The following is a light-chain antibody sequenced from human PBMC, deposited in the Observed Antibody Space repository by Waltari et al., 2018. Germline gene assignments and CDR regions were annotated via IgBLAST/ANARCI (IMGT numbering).Light chain of an antibody. J-gene: IGKJ1*01. CDR2: KAS. V-gene: IGKV1-5*03. CDR1: QHIHSW. CDR3: QKYNRPWT. Sequence: DIQLAQSPSTVSASVGDRVTITCRARQHIHSWLAWYQQKPGKAPKALIYKASNLHSGVPSRFSGSGVGTEFTLTISSLQPDDLATYYCQKYNRPWTFGQGTRVDIK.